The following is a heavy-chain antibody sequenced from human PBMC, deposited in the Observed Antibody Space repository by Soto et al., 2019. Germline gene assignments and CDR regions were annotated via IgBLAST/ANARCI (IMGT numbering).Heavy chain of an antibody. CDR2: VFYTGFT. CDR1: GGSISGSYYY. V-gene: IGHV4-39*01. J-gene: IGHJ6*02. CDR3: ARADDFWSGYVGMDV. D-gene: IGHD3-3*01. Sequence: ETLSLTCAVSGGSISGSYYYWAWLRQSPGKGPEWIGSVFYTGFTSYNPSLESRVSVSVDTSKSQFSLKLSAVTAADTAVYYCARADDFWSGYVGMDVWGQGTTVTVSS.